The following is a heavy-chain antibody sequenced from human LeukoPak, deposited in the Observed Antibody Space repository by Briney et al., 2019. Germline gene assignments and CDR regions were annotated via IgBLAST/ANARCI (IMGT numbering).Heavy chain of an antibody. D-gene: IGHD4-23*01. V-gene: IGHV4-39*01. CDR3: ARQRTVVTPEFFDY. CDR2: IFYSGST. J-gene: IGHJ4*02. Sequence: PSETLSLTCTVSSGSISTSNYYWGWVRQPPGKALEWIGNIFYSGSTYYNPSLKSRITISVDTSKNHFSLKLNSVTAADTAIYYCARQRTVVTPEFFDYWGQGTLVIVSS. CDR1: SGSISTSNYY.